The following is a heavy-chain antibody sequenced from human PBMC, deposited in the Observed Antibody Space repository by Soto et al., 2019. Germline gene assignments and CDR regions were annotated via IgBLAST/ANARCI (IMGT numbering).Heavy chain of an antibody. CDR1: GFTFSSYG. D-gene: IGHD7-27*01. CDR2: IWYDGSNK. V-gene: IGHV3-33*01. Sequence: QVQLVESGGGVVQPGRSLRLSCAASGFTFSSYGMHWVRQAPGKGLEWVAVIWYDGSNKYYADSVKGRFTISRDNSKNTLYLQMNSLRAEDTAGYYCARDAGTGYDFDYWGQGTLVTVSS. J-gene: IGHJ4*02. CDR3: ARDAGTGYDFDY.